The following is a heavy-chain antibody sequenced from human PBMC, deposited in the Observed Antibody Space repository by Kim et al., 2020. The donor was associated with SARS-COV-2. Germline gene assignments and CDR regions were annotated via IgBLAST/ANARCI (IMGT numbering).Heavy chain of an antibody. D-gene: IGHD2-21*02. V-gene: IGHV3-30*04. CDR1: GFTFSSYA. Sequence: GGSLRLSCAASGFTFSSYAMHWVRQAPGKGLEWVAVISYDGSNKYYADSVKGRFTISRDNSKNTLYLQMNSLRAEDTAVYYCARDRSSKFMVVTARNFD. J-gene: IGHJ4*01. CDR3: ARDRSSKFMVVTARNFD. CDR2: ISYDGSNK.